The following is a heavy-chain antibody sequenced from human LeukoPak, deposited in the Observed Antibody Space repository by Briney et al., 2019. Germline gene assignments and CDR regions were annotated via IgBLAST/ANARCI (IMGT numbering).Heavy chain of an antibody. D-gene: IGHD5-12*01. CDR1: GFSFSSDW. CDR2: ITSDGSST. V-gene: IGHV3-74*03. CDR3: ARDGDSGYDSFDWFDP. Sequence: PGGSLRLSCVGSGFSFSSDWMHWVRQAPGKGLVWVSRITSDGSSTTYADSVKGRFTVSRDNAKSTLYLHMNSLRAEDTAVYYCARDGDSGYDSFDWFDPWGQGTLVTVSS. J-gene: IGHJ5*02.